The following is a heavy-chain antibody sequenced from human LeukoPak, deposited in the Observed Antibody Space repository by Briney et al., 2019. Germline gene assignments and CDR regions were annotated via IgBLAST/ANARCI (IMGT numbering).Heavy chain of an antibody. CDR2: ISSSSSYI. CDR3: ARAQFEPYYFDY. V-gene: IGHV3-21*01. CDR1: GFTFSSYS. J-gene: IGHJ4*02. D-gene: IGHD3-10*01. Sequence: GGSQRLSCAASGFTFSSYSMNWVRQAPGKGLEWVSSISSSSSYIYYADSVKGRFTISRDNAKNSLYLQMNSLRAEDTAVYYCARAQFEPYYFDYWGQGTLVTVSS.